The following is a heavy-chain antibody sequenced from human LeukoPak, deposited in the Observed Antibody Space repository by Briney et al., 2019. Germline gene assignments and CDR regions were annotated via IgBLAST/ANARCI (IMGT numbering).Heavy chain of an antibody. J-gene: IGHJ4*02. V-gene: IGHV1-18*01. CDR2: ISVNNGNT. D-gene: IGHD3-22*01. Sequence: ASVKVSCKASGYTFTSYGISWVRQAPGQGLEWMGWISVNNGNTNYAQKFQGRVTMTRDTSTSTVYMELSSLRSEDTAVYYCAREKLGVYDSSGYTKDYWGQGTLVTVSS. CDR1: GYTFTSYG. CDR3: AREKLGVYDSSGYTKDY.